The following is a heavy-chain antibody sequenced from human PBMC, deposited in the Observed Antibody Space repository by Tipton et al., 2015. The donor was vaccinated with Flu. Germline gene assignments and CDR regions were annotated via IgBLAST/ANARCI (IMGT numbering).Heavy chain of an antibody. J-gene: IGHJ4*02. CDR3: ARGGWASDTNNLLDY. CDR1: GGSLNGYF. V-gene: IGHV3-11*01. CDR2: ITSGGYDM. Sequence: LSLTCAVYGGSLNGYFWSWIRQAPGKGLEWVSYITSGGYDMYYADSVKGRFTISRDNAKNSLYLQLNSLRPEDTAIYYCARGGWASDTNNLLDYWGQGTLVTVSS. D-gene: IGHD1/OR15-1a*01.